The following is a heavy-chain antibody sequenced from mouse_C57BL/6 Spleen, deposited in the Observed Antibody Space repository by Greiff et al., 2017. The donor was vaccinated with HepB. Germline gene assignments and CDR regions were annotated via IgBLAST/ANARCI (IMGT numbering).Heavy chain of an antibody. CDR2: IDPSDSYT. V-gene: IGHV1-59*01. Sequence: QVQLQQPGAELVRPGTSVKLSCKASGYTFTSYWMHWVKQRPGQGLEWIGVIDPSDSYTNYNQKFKGKATLTVDTSSSTAYMQLSSLTSEDSAVYYCAIYGSSYGYWGKGTTLTVSS. CDR3: AIYGSSYGY. CDR1: GYTFTSYW. D-gene: IGHD1-1*01. J-gene: IGHJ2*01.